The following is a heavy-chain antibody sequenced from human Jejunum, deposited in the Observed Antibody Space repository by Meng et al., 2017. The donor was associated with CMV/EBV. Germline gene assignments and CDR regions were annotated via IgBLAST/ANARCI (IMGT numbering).Heavy chain of an antibody. J-gene: IGHJ5*02. Sequence: LTTSGVGVGWIRQPPGKALESRALIYWDDDKRYTPSLRSRLTITKDTSKNQVFLTMTNMDVADTATYYCAHRLPFNVDWNVGWFGPWGHGILVTVSS. V-gene: IGHV2-5*02. CDR2: IYWDDDK. D-gene: IGHD1-1*01. CDR3: AHRLPFNVDWNVGWFGP. CDR1: LTTSGVG.